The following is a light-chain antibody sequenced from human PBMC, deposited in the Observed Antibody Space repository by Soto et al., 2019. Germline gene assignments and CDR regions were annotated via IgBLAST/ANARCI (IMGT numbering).Light chain of an antibody. CDR2: DAS. J-gene: IGKJ1*01. V-gene: IGKV1-5*01. Sequence: DILMTQSPSTLSASVGDRITITCRASETISSWLAWYQQKSGKAPQLLIYDASTLESGVPSRFSGSGFGTEFSLTISSLQPGDFATYYCQEYESHLRTFGPGTKVEIK. CDR3: QEYESHLRT. CDR1: ETISSW.